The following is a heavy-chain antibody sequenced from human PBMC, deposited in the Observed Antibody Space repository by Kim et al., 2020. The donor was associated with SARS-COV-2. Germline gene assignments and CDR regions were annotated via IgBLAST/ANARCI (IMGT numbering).Heavy chain of an antibody. V-gene: IGHV3-23*01. CDR3: AKDIRPTY. Sequence: SDDSTYYADSVKGRFTVSRDTSKNTLFVQMDSLRAEDTAIYYCAKDIRPTYWGQGTPVTVSS. J-gene: IGHJ4*02. CDR2: SDDST.